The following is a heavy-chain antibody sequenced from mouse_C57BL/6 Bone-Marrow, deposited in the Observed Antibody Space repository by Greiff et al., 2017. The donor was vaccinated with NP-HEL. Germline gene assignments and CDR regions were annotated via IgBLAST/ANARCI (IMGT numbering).Heavy chain of an antibody. D-gene: IGHD3-2*02. Sequence: VQLKQSGAELVKPGASVKISCKASGYAFSSYWMNWVKQRPGKGLEWIGQIYPGDGDTNYNGKFKGKATLTADKSSSTAYMQLSSLTSEDSAVYFCARSEPRQLRLRAMDYWGQGTSVTVSS. CDR3: ARSEPRQLRLRAMDY. V-gene: IGHV1-80*01. J-gene: IGHJ4*01. CDR2: IYPGDGDT. CDR1: GYAFSSYW.